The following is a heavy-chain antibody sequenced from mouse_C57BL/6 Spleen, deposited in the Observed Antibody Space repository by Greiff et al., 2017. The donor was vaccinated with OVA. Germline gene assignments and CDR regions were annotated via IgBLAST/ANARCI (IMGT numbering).Heavy chain of an antibody. D-gene: IGHD1-1*01. CDR2: IYPGNSGT. CDR3: TWYYGSSPAWFAY. V-gene: IGHV1-5*01. J-gene: IGHJ3*01. Sequence: VQLKESGTVLARPGASVKMSCKTSGYTFTSYWMHWVKQRPGQGLEWIGAIYPGNSGTSYNQKFKGKAKLTAVTSASTAYMELSSLTNEDSAVYYGTWYYGSSPAWFAYWGQGTLVTVSA. CDR1: GYTFTSYW.